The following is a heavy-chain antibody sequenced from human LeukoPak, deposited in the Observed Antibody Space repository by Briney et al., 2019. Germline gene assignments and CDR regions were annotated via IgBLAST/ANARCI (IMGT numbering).Heavy chain of an antibody. V-gene: IGHV1-69*13. J-gene: IGHJ3*02. Sequence: GASVKVSCKASGYTFSSYDISWVRQAPGQGLEWMGGIIPIFGTANYAQKFQGRVTITADESTSTAYMELSSLRSEDTAVYYCARDCSSTRCYSDDAFDIWGQGTMVTVSS. CDR1: GYTFSSYD. CDR2: IIPIFGTA. CDR3: ARDCSSTRCYSDDAFDI. D-gene: IGHD2-2*02.